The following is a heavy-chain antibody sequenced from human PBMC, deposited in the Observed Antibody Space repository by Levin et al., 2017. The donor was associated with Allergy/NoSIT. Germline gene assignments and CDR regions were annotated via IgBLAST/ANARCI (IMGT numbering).Heavy chain of an antibody. Sequence: ASVKVSCKASGYTFTSYGISWVRQAPGQGLEWMGWISAYNDNTNYAQKLQGRVTMTTDTSTSTAYMEMRSLRSADTALYYCASTPLCRSIISCQGRYWYFDRWGRGTMVTVAS. V-gene: IGHV1-18*01. CDR2: ISAYNDNT. CDR3: ASTPLCRSIISCQGRYWYFDR. CDR1: GYTFTSYG. D-gene: IGHD2-2*01. J-gene: IGHJ2*01.